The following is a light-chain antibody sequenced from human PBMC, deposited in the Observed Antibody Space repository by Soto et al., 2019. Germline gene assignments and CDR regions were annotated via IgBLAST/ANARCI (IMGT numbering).Light chain of an antibody. CDR3: TSYTRSSTLQYV. Sequence: QSALTQPASVSGSPGQSITISCTGTSSDVGGYNSVSWYQQHPGKAPKLMIYDVSNRPSGVSNRFSGSKSGNTASLTNSGLQAEDEADYYCTSYTRSSTLQYVFGTGTKLTVL. J-gene: IGLJ1*01. V-gene: IGLV2-14*01. CDR2: DVS. CDR1: SSDVGGYNS.